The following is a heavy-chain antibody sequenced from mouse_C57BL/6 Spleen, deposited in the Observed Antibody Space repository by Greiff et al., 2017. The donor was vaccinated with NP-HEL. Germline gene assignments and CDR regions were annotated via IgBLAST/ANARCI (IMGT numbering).Heavy chain of an antibody. D-gene: IGHD1-1*01. Sequence: QVQLQQPGAELVKPGASVKMSCKASGYTFTSYWITWVKQRPGQGLEWIGDIYPGSGSTNYNEKFKSKATLTVDTSSSTAYMQLSSRTSEDSAVYYCARRGITTVVATDAMDYWGQGTSVTVSS. CDR3: ARRGITTVVATDAMDY. J-gene: IGHJ4*01. CDR1: GYTFTSYW. V-gene: IGHV1-55*01. CDR2: IYPGSGST.